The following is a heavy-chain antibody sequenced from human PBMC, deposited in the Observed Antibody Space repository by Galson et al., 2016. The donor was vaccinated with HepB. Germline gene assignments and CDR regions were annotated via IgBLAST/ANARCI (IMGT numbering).Heavy chain of an antibody. Sequence: QSGAEVKKPGESLRISCKGSGYSFTNYWISWVRQMPGKGLEWLGRIDPSDSYTNYSPSFQGHVTISGDKSISTAYLQLDSLEASGTATFYCARLTLTKTPRCYYYFYMDVGGKGTTVTFSS. D-gene: IGHD4-11*01. CDR1: GYSFTNYW. V-gene: IGHV5-10-1*01. CDR3: ARLTLTKTPRCYYYFYMDV. J-gene: IGHJ6*03. CDR2: IDPSDSYT.